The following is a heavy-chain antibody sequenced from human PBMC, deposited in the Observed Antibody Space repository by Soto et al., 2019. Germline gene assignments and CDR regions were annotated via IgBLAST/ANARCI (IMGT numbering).Heavy chain of an antibody. J-gene: IGHJ6*02. CDR2: TYYRPKWYN. V-gene: IGHV6-1*01. CDR1: GASVSPNTAA. D-gene: IGHD2-15*01. CDR3: ARVRGWSVEACNYCYGMDV. Sequence: QTVSLNWAISGASVSPNTAAWNWISQSPSRDLQWLGRTYYRPKWYNDYAVSVKSRITINPDTSKNQFWRQRSSGTPEDTAVYYCARVRGWSVEACNYCYGMDVWRQRSTVTVSS.